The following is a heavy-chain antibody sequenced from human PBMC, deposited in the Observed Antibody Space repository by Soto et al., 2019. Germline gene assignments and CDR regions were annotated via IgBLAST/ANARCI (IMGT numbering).Heavy chain of an antibody. CDR3: ARDTNTYDRGMDV. Sequence: QVQLVESGGGVVQPGRSLRLSCAASGFTFSNYAIHWVRQAPGKGPEWVAVISYDGSNKYYADSVKGRFTISRDNSKNTLYLQMNSLRAEDTAVYYCARDTNTYDRGMDVWGQGTTVTVSS. V-gene: IGHV3-30-3*01. J-gene: IGHJ6*02. D-gene: IGHD1-1*01. CDR2: ISYDGSNK. CDR1: GFTFSNYA.